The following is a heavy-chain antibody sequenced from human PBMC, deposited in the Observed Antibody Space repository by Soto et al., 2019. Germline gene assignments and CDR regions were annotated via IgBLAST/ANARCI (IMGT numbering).Heavy chain of an antibody. Sequence: SETLALSCTVSGVSIIGEYWIWIGPPPRKGMEWIGYIYYSGSTNYKPSLKSRVTISVDTSKNQFSLKLSSVTAADTAVYYCARDSPAGSSGYPSLPDYWGQGTLVTVS. CDR1: GVSIIGEY. J-gene: IGHJ4*02. D-gene: IGHD3-22*01. CDR3: ARDSPAGSSGYPSLPDY. CDR2: IYYSGST. V-gene: IGHV4-59*12.